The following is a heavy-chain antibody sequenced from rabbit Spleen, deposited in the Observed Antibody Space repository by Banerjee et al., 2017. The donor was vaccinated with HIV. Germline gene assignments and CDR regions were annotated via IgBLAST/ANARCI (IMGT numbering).Heavy chain of an antibody. J-gene: IGHJ4*01. CDR3: VRDRANIGGDYGPYYFDL. CDR1: GVSFSSSSY. Sequence: QSLEESGGDLVKPGASLTLTCTASGVSFSSSSYMCWVRQAPGKGLELIGCIYVTSGSTWYASWVNGRFTISSHNAQNTLYLQLNSLTAADTATYFCVRDRANIGGDYGPYYFDLWGQGTLVT. V-gene: IGHV1S40*01. D-gene: IGHD2-1*01. CDR2: IYVTSGST.